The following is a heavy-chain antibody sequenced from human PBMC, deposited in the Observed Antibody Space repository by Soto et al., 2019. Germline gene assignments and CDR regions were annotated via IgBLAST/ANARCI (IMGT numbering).Heavy chain of an antibody. CDR2: ISYDGSNK. Sequence: ESGGGVVQPGRSLRLSCAASGFTFSSYAMHWVRQAPGKGLEWVAVISYDGSNKYYADSVKGRFTISRDNSKNTLYLQMNSLRAEDTAVYYCARDEHSSSSGLGYFDLWGRGTLVTVSS. CDR3: ARDEHSSSSGLGYFDL. D-gene: IGHD6-6*01. V-gene: IGHV3-30-3*01. CDR1: GFTFSSYA. J-gene: IGHJ2*01.